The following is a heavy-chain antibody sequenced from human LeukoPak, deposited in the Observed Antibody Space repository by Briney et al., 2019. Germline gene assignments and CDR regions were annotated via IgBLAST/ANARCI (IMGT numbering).Heavy chain of an antibody. Sequence: ASVKVSCKASGYTFTSYGISWVRQAPGQGLEWMGGIIPIFGTANYAQKFQGRVTITADESTSTAYMELSSLRSEDTAVYYCARSRGAVAVFDYWGQGTLVTVSS. CDR1: GYTFTSYG. CDR3: ARSRGAVAVFDY. CDR2: IIPIFGTA. V-gene: IGHV1-69*13. D-gene: IGHD6-19*01. J-gene: IGHJ4*02.